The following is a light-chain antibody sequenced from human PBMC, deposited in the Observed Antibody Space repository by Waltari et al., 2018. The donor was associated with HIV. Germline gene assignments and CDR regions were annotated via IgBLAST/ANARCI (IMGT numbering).Light chain of an antibody. V-gene: IGLV2-23*02. CDR1: VRDRRPPPL. Sequence: QSALPQPASVSGSPGQSVTISCAAAVRDRRPPPLFSWYLHHPVRVPRLILYEVSKRPPGVSDRFSGSTFDMSASLTISGLQAEDEADYFCSSYSTTTSSYVFGGGTTVTVL. CDR2: EVS. CDR3: SSYSTTTSSYV. J-gene: IGLJ1*01.